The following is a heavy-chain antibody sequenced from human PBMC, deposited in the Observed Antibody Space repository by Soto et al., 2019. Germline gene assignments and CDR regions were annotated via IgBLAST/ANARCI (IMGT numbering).Heavy chain of an antibody. Sequence: GGSLRLSCAASGFTVSSKYMTWVRQASGKRLKRVSLLQSGGKTYYADSVKGRFTISRVTSENTLHLQMDSLRVDDTAVYYCARDDVLCDGGRCYGIPLDVWGKGT. J-gene: IGHJ6*03. V-gene: IGHV3-66*01. CDR1: GFTVSSKY. CDR2: LQSGGKT. CDR3: ARDDVLCDGGRCYGIPLDV. D-gene: IGHD2-15*01.